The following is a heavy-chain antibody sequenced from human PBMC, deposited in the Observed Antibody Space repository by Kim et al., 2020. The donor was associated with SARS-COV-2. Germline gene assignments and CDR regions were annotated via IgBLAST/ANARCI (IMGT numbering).Heavy chain of an antibody. CDR1: GGSISSYY. CDR2: IYYSGST. Sequence: SETLSLTCTVSGGSISSYYWSWIRQPPGKGLEWIGYIYYSGSTNYNPSLKSRVTISVDTSKNQFSLKLSSVTAADTAVYYCARTTVVTHSDAFDIWGQGTMVTVSS. D-gene: IGHD4-17*01. CDR3: ARTTVVTHSDAFDI. J-gene: IGHJ3*02. V-gene: IGHV4-59*01.